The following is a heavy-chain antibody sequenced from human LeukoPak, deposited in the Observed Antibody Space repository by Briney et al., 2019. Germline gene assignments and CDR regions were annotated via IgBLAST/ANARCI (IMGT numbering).Heavy chain of an antibody. CDR1: GFTFSSHA. J-gene: IGHJ3*02. V-gene: IGHV3-21*01. Sequence: GGSLRLSCAASGFTFSSHAMSWVRQAPGKGLEWVSSISSSSSYIYYADSVKGRFTISRDNAKNSLYLQMNSLRAEDTAVYYCARVGYYDSSGYRAFDIWGQGTMVTVSS. D-gene: IGHD3-22*01. CDR2: ISSSSSYI. CDR3: ARVGYYDSSGYRAFDI.